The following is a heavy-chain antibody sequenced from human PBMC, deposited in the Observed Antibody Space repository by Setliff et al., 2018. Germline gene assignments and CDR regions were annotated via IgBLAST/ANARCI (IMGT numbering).Heavy chain of an antibody. CDR2: INHSGST. Sequence: LSLTCTVYGGSFTNYYWGWIRQSPGKGLEWIGEINHSGSTNYNPSLKSRLTITVDASTNQFSLKLSSVTAADTAVYYCARVRSDFWSGYVYYYYGMDVWGQGTTVTVSS. V-gene: IGHV4-34*01. D-gene: IGHD3-3*01. CDR1: GGSFTNYY. J-gene: IGHJ6*02. CDR3: ARVRSDFWSGYVYYYYGMDV.